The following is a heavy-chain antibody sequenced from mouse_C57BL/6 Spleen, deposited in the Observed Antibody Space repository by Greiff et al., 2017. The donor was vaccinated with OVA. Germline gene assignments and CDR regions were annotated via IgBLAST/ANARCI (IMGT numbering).Heavy chain of an antibody. J-gene: IGHJ4*01. CDR3: ARVDYSNYDAMDY. V-gene: IGHV1-4*01. D-gene: IGHD2-5*01. Sequence: VQLQQSGAELARPGASVKMSCKASGYTFTSYTMHWVKQRPGQGLEWIGYINPSSGYTKYNQKFKDKATLTAEKSSSTAYMQLSSLTSEDSAVYYCARVDYSNYDAMDYWGQGTSVTVSS. CDR2: INPSSGYT. CDR1: GYTFTSYT.